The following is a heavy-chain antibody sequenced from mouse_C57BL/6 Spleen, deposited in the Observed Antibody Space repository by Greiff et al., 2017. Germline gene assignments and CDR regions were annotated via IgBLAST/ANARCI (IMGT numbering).Heavy chain of an antibody. CDR3: ARPLYYGSSHWYFDV. D-gene: IGHD1-1*01. CDR1: GYTFTSYW. V-gene: IGHV1-53*01. CDR2: INPSNGGT. J-gene: IGHJ1*03. Sequence: QVHVKQPGTELVKPGASVQLSCKASGYTFTSYWMHWVKQRPGQGLEWIGNINPSNGGTNYNEKFKSKATLTGEKSASTAYMQLSSLTSEDSAVYYCARPLYYGSSHWYFDVWGTGTTVTVSS.